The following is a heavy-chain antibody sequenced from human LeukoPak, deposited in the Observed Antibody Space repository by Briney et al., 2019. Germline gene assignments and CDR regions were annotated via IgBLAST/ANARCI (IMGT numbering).Heavy chain of an antibody. CDR1: VGSFSGYH. CDR2: VNESGGS. Sequence: SETLSLTCAVYVGSFSGYHWNWIRQPPGKGPEWIGEVNESGGSNINPSLRSRVILSVDTSMNQFSLKLISVTAADTGVYYCARGQGATVPKVGKNWFDPWGHGTRVIVSP. CDR3: ARGQGATVPKVGKNWFDP. D-gene: IGHD1-26*01. J-gene: IGHJ5*02. V-gene: IGHV4-34*01.